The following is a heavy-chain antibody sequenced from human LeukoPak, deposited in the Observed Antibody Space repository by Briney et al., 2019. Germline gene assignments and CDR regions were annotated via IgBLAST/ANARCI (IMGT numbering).Heavy chain of an antibody. CDR1: GFSVSRKY. CDR2: IYSGDTT. Sequence: GGSLRLSCAASGFSVSRKYMSWVRQTPGKWLEWVSLIYSGDTTYYADSVKGRFTISRDNSKNTLYLQMNSLRAEDTAVYYCATVLSDSRGWYHFDNWGQGTLVTVSS. D-gene: IGHD6-19*01. V-gene: IGHV3-53*01. J-gene: IGHJ4*02. CDR3: ATVLSDSRGWYHFDN.